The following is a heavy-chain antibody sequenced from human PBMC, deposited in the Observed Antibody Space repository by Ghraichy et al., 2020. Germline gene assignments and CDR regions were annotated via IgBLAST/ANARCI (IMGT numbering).Heavy chain of an antibody. D-gene: IGHD3-10*01. J-gene: IGHJ4*02. CDR3: ATYGSGSYYTFDH. CDR1: GFPFSGHW. V-gene: IGHV3-7*01. CDR2: IKYDGSEK. Sequence: LSLTCAASGFPFSGHWLSWVRQAPGKGLEWVANIKYDGSEKNYMDSLRGRFTISRDNAKNSLYLHINSLRAEDTAVYYCATYGSGSYYTFDHWGKGTLVTVSS.